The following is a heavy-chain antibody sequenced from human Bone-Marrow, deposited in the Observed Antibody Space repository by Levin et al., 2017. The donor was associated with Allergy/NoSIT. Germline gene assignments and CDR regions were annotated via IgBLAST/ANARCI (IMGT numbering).Heavy chain of an antibody. V-gene: IGHV3-30*18. CDR2: ISYDGSNK. CDR1: GFTFSSYG. Sequence: GESLKISCAASGFTFSSYGMHWVRQAPGKGLEWVAVISYDGSNKYYADSVKGRFTISRDNSKNTLYLQMNSLRAEDTAVYYCAKDWEGGYDILTGYYKTNYFDYWGQGTLVTVSS. CDR3: AKDWEGGYDILTGYYKTNYFDY. J-gene: IGHJ4*02. D-gene: IGHD3-9*01.